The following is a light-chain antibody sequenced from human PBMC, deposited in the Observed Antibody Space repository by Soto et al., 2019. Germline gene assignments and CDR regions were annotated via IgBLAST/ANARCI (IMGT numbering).Light chain of an antibody. Sequence: DIQMTQSPSSLSASVGDRVTITCRASQSISSYLNWYQQKQGKAPKLLIYAASSLKSGVPSRFSGSGSGTDFNLPISSLQPEDFATYDCQQSYSTPRTVGQGPKVVIK. CDR1: QSISSY. CDR3: QQSYSTPRT. CDR2: AAS. J-gene: IGKJ1*01. V-gene: IGKV1-39*01.